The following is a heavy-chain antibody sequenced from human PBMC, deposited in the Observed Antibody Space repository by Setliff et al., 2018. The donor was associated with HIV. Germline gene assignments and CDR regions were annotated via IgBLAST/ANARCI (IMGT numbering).Heavy chain of an antibody. CDR2: INAHSGDT. V-gene: IGHV1-2*02. CDR3: ARGGGYCTNGLCYNRWFDL. Sequence: GASVKVSCKASGYTFTDYYIQWVRQAPGQGLEWMGWINAHSGDTNYAENFQGRVTMTRKTSINTAYMELSRLRSHDTAVYYCARGGGYCTNGLCYNRWFDLWGKGTSVTVSS. CDR1: GYTFTDYY. D-gene: IGHD2-8*01. J-gene: IGHJ6*04.